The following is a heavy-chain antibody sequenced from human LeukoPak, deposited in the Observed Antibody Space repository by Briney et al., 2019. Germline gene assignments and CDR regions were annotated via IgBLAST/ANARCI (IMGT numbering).Heavy chain of an antibody. Sequence: SETLSLTCTVSGVSFSPYKRAWIRQPPGKGLEFIAFMYESGFTDYNPSLKSRVTISLDTSKNQFSLKLSSVTAADTAVYYCARRHSRSWYSEYYYGMDVWGQGTTVTVSS. D-gene: IGHD6-13*01. V-gene: IGHV4-59*12. J-gene: IGHJ6*02. CDR3: ARRHSRSWYSEYYYGMDV. CDR1: GVSFSPYK. CDR2: MYESGFT.